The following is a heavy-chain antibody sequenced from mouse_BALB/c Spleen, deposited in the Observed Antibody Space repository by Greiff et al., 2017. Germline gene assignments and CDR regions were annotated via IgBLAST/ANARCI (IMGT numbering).Heavy chain of an antibody. V-gene: IGHV1-14*01. J-gene: IGHJ3*01. CDR3: ARRIYYGNYDWLAY. Sequence: EVQRVESGPELVKPGASVKMSCKASGYTFTSYVMHWVKQKPGQGLEWIGYINPYNDGTKYNEKFKGKATLTSDKSSSTAYMELSSLTSEDSAVYYWARRIYYGNYDWLAYGGQGTLVTVSA. D-gene: IGHD2-1*01. CDR1: GYTFTSYV. CDR2: INPYNDGT.